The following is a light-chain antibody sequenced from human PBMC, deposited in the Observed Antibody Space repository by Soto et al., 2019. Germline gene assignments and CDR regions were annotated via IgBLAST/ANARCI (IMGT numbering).Light chain of an antibody. CDR2: GTS. J-gene: IGKJ1*01. CDR1: QSVSSSY. Sequence: EIVLTQSPGTLSLSPGERATLSCRASQSVSSSYLAWYQQKPGQAPRLLIYGTSSRATAIPDRFSGSGSGKYFTLTISRLEPEDFAVYYCQQYGSASWTFGQGTKVDIK. CDR3: QQYGSASWT. V-gene: IGKV3-20*01.